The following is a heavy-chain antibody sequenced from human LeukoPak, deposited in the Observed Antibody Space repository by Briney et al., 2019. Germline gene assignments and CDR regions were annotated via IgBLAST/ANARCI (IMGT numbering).Heavy chain of an antibody. D-gene: IGHD3-22*01. Sequence: AHTLSLTCTVSGGSISSGGYYWSWIRQHPGKGLEWIDYFYYSGRTYYNPSLKSQVTISVYTSKNQFSLKLSSVTAADTAVYYCARDDSSGYYPLDYWGQGTLVT. CDR2: FYYSGRT. CDR1: GGSISSGGYY. CDR3: ARDDSSGYYPLDY. V-gene: IGHV4-31*01. J-gene: IGHJ4*02.